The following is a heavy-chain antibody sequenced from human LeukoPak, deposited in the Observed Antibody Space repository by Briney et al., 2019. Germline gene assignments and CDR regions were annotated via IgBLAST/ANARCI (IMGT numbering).Heavy chain of an antibody. V-gene: IGHV3-30*04. J-gene: IGHJ4*02. Sequence: GGSLRLSCAASGFTFNDYTIHWVRQAPGKGLEWVAVISHDGSNKYYADSVKGRFTISRDTSKNTLYLQMNSLRAEDTAIYFCARELWFGELFFDYWGQGTLVTVSS. D-gene: IGHD3-10*01. CDR1: GFTFNDYT. CDR2: ISHDGSNK. CDR3: ARELWFGELFFDY.